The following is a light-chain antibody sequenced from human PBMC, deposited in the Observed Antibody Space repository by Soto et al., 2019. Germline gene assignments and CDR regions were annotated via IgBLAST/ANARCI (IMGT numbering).Light chain of an antibody. J-gene: IGLJ1*01. CDR2: GNS. CDR3: QSYDSSLSGWEV. CDR1: SSNIGAGYD. V-gene: IGLV1-40*01. Sequence: QSVLTQPPSVSGAPGQRVTISCTGSSSNIGAGYDVHWYQQLPGTAPKLLIYGNSNRPSGVPDRFSGSKSGTSASLAITGLQAEDEADYYCQSYDSSLSGWEVFGT.